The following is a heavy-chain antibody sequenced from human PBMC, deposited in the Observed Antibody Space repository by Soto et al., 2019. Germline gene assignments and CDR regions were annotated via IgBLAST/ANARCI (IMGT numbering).Heavy chain of an antibody. Sequence: SETLSLTCTISGGSISVYYWSWVRQPPGHELEWIGYIYASGSPYYNPSLRSRVTISADTSKNQISLKLTSPTAADTAVYYCARGVGSSPPRYWGRGTLVTVSS. CDR1: GGSISVYY. D-gene: IGHD1-26*01. J-gene: IGHJ4*02. V-gene: IGHV4-59*01. CDR2: IYASGSP. CDR3: ARGVGSSPPRY.